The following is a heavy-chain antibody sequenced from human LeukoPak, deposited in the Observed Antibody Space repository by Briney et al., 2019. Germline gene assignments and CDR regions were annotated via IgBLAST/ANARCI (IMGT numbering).Heavy chain of an antibody. V-gene: IGHV3-23*01. CDR1: GFTFSSYA. CDR3: AKGYRGNYDY. Sequence: PGGSLRLSCAASGFTFSSYAMTWVRQAPGKGLEWVSAISDRRGDTYYADSVKGRFTISRDNSKNTLYLQMSSLRAEDTAVYYCAKGYRGNYDYWGQGTLVTVSS. CDR2: ISDRRGDT. D-gene: IGHD1-26*01. J-gene: IGHJ4*02.